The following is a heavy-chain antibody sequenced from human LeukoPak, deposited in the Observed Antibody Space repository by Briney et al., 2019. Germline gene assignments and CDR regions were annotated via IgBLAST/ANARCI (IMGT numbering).Heavy chain of an antibody. Sequence: PSETLSLTCAVYGGSFSGYYWIWIRQPPKKGLEWIGEINHSGSTNYNPSLKSRVTISEDTSKNQFSLKVRSVTAADTAVYYCARGHVGSYVYYYYYGMDVWGQGTTVTVSS. CDR2: INHSGST. CDR1: GGSFSGYY. CDR3: ARGHVGSYVYYYYYGMDV. V-gene: IGHV4-34*01. J-gene: IGHJ6*02. D-gene: IGHD6-6*01.